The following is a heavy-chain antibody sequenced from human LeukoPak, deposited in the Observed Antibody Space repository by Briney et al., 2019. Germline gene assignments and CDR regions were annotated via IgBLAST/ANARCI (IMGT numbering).Heavy chain of an antibody. J-gene: IGHJ4*02. CDR1: GGSISSYY. CDR3: ARGYYYDSSGLDY. D-gene: IGHD3-22*01. V-gene: IGHV4-59*08. CDR2: IYYSGST. Sequence: SETLSLTCTVSGGSISSYYWSWIRQPPGKGLEWIGYIYYSGSTNYNPSLKSRVTISVDASKNQFSLKLSSVTAADTAVYYCARGYYYDSSGLDYWGQGTLVTVSS.